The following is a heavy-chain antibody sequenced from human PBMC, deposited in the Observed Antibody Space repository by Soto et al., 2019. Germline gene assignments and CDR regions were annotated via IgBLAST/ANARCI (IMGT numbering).Heavy chain of an antibody. CDR3: ARGGISHWAYFYYMDV. Sequence: PSETLSLTCVVSGGSLSDYFWSWIRQPPGMALEWIGEINHLGSINYNPSIKSRVTKSVDTSKNQFSLTLNSLTAAYTATYYCARGGISHWAYFYYMDVWDRGTTVTVSS. J-gene: IGHJ6*03. CDR1: GGSLSDYF. CDR2: INHLGSI. V-gene: IGHV4-34*01. D-gene: IGHD2-21*01.